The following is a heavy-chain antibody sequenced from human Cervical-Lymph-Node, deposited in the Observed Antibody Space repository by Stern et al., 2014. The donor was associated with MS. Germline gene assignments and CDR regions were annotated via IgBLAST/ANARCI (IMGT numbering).Heavy chain of an antibody. CDR1: GYRFTNNW. J-gene: IGHJ4*02. Sequence: MQLVQSGAEVKKPGESLRISCEVSGYRFTNNWIGWVRQMPGKGLEWMGIIYPGDSETRYSPSFQGQVTILVDKSNTTASLQWSSLKASDTAIYYCARRGDGYMGIDYWGQGTLVTVSS. CDR3: ARRGDGYMGIDY. D-gene: IGHD5-24*01. CDR2: IYPGDSET. V-gene: IGHV5-51*03.